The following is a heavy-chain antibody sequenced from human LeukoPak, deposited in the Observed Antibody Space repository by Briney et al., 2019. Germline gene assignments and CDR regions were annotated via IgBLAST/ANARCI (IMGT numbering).Heavy chain of an antibody. CDR3: ARSGYYQYYFDY. Sequence: GGSLRLSCAASGFTFSSYGMHWVRQAPGKGLEWVSAISGSGGSTYYADSVKGRFTISRDNSKNTLYLQMNSLRAEDTAVYYCARSGYYQYYFDYWGQGTLVTVSS. V-gene: IGHV3-23*01. CDR2: ISGSGGST. D-gene: IGHD3-22*01. CDR1: GFTFSSYG. J-gene: IGHJ4*02.